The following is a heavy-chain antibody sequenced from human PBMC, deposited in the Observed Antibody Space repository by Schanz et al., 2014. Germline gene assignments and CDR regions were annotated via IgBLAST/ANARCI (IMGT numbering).Heavy chain of an antibody. CDR1: GFSIRNHD. CDR2: ISHSGGSK. Sequence: EVQLVESGGGLVQPGGSLRLSCAASGFSIRNHDMHWVRQATGKGLEWVSSISHSGGSKYYADSVKGRFTISRDNSENTLYLQMNSLSADDTAVFYCAKGMGYCSGGTCYDYYYYGLDVWGQGTTVTVSS. CDR3: AKGMGYCSGGTCYDYYYYGLDV. J-gene: IGHJ6*02. V-gene: IGHV3-23*04. D-gene: IGHD2-15*01.